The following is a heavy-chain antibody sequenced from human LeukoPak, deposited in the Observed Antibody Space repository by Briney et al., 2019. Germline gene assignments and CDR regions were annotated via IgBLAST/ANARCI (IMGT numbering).Heavy chain of an antibody. J-gene: IGHJ6*02. CDR1: GGSFSGYY. CDR3: ATWFGYYYDSSGYLGPGYYYYGMDV. D-gene: IGHD3-22*01. V-gene: IGHV4-34*01. Sequence: PSETLSLTCAVYGGSFSGYYWSWIRQPPGKGLEWIGVINHSGSTNYNPSLKSRVTISVDTSKNQFSLELSSLTAADTAVYYCATWFGYYYDSSGYLGPGYYYYGMDVWGQGTTVTVSS. CDR2: INHSGST.